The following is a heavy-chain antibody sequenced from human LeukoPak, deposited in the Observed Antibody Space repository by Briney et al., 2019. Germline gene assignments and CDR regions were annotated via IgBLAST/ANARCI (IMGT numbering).Heavy chain of an antibody. CDR1: GFTFSSYG. V-gene: IGHV3-33*03. D-gene: IGHD2-2*01. Sequence: GGSLRLSCAASGFTFSSYGMHWVRHAPGKGLEWVAVIWNDGSNKYYADSVKGRFTISRDKSKNTLYLQMNSLRAEDTAVYYCAKGRGPVVPAAHFDYWGQGTLVTVSS. CDR3: AKGRGPVVPAAHFDY. CDR2: IWNDGSNK. J-gene: IGHJ4*02.